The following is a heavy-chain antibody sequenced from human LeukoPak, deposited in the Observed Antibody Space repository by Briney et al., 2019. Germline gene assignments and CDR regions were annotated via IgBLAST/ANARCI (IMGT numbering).Heavy chain of an antibody. CDR2: INPNSGGT. D-gene: IGHD2-2*01. CDR1: RYTFTGYY. Sequence: ASVKVSCKASRYTFTGYYMHWVRQAPGQGLEWMGWINPNSGGTNYAQKFQGRVTMTRDTSISTAYMELSRLRSDDTAVYYCARLLVVPAANWFDPWGQGTLVTVSS. CDR3: ARLLVVPAANWFDP. J-gene: IGHJ5*02. V-gene: IGHV1-2*02.